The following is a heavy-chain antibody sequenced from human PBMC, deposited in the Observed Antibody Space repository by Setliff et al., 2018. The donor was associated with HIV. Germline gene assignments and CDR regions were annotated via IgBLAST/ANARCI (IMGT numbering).Heavy chain of an antibody. CDR1: GDSISSSSYY. V-gene: IGHV4-39*01. Sequence: PSETLSLTCSVSGDSISSSSYYWGWIRQPPGKGLEWIGSIYYSGSTYYNPSLNSRVTISVDASKNQFSLKLSSVTAADTAVYYCARPNYYDSSGSFDYWGQGTLVTVSS. J-gene: IGHJ4*02. D-gene: IGHD3-22*01. CDR2: IYYSGST. CDR3: ARPNYYDSSGSFDY.